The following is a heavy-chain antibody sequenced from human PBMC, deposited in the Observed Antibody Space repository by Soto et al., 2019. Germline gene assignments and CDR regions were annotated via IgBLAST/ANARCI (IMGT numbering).Heavy chain of an antibody. CDR3: VRDSGAKLSSS. CDR2: IVPIRRAA. J-gene: IGHJ4*02. V-gene: IGHV1-69*01. Sequence: QVQLVQSGAEVKKTGSSVRVSCKASGGTFSSYRLNWLGQAPGHGLEWVGGIVPIRRAAEYAQGFQGRVTITADETTRTSYMELRSLKSQDTAVYYCVRDSGAKLSSSWGQGTLVTVSS. D-gene: IGHD6-13*01. CDR1: GGTFSSYR.